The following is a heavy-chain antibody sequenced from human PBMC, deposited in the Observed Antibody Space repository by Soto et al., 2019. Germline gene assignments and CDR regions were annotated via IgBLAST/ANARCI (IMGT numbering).Heavy chain of an antibody. V-gene: IGHV3-48*02. CDR2: ISGHGTTT. CDR3: ARLGYCSSATCKYYFYYYGMDV. D-gene: IGHD2-2*01. Sequence: GGSLRLSCEASGFSFGSYSMNWVRQAPGKGLEWVSFISGHGTTTYYADSVKGRFTVSRDNAKNSLSLEVNSLRDEDTAVYYCARLGYCSSATCKYYFYYYGMDVWGQGTTVTVSS. J-gene: IGHJ6*02. CDR1: GFSFGSYS.